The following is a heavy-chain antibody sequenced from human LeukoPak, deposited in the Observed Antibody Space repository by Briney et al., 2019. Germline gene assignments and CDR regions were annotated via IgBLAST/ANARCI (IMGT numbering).Heavy chain of an antibody. CDR2: IKQDGSER. J-gene: IGHJ4*02. V-gene: IGHV3-7*01. CDR1: GFTFSNYW. Sequence: PGGSLRLSCAASGFTFSNYWMNWVRQAPGKGLEWMANIKQDGSERSYVDSVRGRFTISRDNAENSLYLQMNSLRAEDTAVYYCAKVTHYYGSGSYYNVTDYWGQGTLVTVSS. CDR3: AKVTHYYGSGSYYNVTDY. D-gene: IGHD3-10*01.